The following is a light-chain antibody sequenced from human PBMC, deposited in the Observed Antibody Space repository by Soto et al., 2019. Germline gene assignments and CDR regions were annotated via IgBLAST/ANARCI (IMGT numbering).Light chain of an antibody. J-gene: IGKJ1*01. V-gene: IGKV3-15*01. CDR1: QSVSSN. CDR3: QQYNNWPWT. Sequence: EIVMTQSPATLSVSPGVRATLSCRASQSVSSNLAWYQQKPGQAPRLLIYGASSRAPGIPARFSGSGSGTEFTLPISSLQSEDFAVYCCQQYNNWPWTFGQGTKVEIK. CDR2: GAS.